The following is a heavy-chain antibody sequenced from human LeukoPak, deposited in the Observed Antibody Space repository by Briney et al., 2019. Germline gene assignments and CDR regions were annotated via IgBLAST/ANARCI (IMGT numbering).Heavy chain of an antibody. CDR2: INPNSGGT. CDR1: GYTFTGYY. CDR3: ASARFEYPYDPSTNWFDP. V-gene: IGHV1-2*02. Sequence: ASVKVSCKASGYTFTGYYMHWVRQAPGQGLEWMGWINPNSGGTNYAQKFQGRVTMTRDTSISTAYMELSSLRSEDTAVYYCASARFEYPYDPSTNWFDPWGQGTLVTVSS. D-gene: IGHD3-3*01. J-gene: IGHJ5*02.